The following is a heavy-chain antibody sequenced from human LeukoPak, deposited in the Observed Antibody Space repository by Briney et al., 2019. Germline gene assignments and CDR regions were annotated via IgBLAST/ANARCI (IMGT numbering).Heavy chain of an antibody. CDR1: GGSFSGYY. Sequence: SETLSLTCAVYGGSFSGYYWSWIRQPPGKGLEWIGEINHSGSTNYNPSLKSRVTISVDTSKSQFSLKLSSVTAADTAVYYCARGGGSYRGWGQGTMVTVSS. V-gene: IGHV4-34*01. D-gene: IGHD1-26*01. J-gene: IGHJ3*01. CDR3: ARGGGSYRG. CDR2: INHSGST.